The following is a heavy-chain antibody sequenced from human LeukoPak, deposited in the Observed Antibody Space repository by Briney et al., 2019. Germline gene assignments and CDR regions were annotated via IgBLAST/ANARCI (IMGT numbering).Heavy chain of an antibody. D-gene: IGHD6-13*01. CDR2: INHSGST. CDR3: ARTMGIAAAGVDY. V-gene: IGHV4-34*01. CDR1: GGSFSGYY. Sequence: PSETLSLTCAVYGGSFSGYYWSWIRQPPGKGLEWIGEINHSGSTNYNPSLKSRVTISVDTSKNQFSLKLSSVTAADTAVYYCARTMGIAAAGVDYWGQGTLVTVSS. J-gene: IGHJ4*02.